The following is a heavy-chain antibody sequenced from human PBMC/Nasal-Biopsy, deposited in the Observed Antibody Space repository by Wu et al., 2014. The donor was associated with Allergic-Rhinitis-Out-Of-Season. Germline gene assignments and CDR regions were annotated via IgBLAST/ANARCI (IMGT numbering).Heavy chain of an antibody. Sequence: LRLSCAASGFTFSSYGMSWVRQAPGKGLEWVSAIWYDGSNKYHADSVKGRFTISRDNSKNTVYLQMSSLRAEDTAVYYCAKEGDDADWYFDLWGRGTLVTVSS. CDR1: GFTFSSYG. V-gene: IGHV3-33*06. CDR3: AKEGDDADWYFDL. D-gene: IGHD3-16*01. J-gene: IGHJ2*01. CDR2: IWYDGSNK.